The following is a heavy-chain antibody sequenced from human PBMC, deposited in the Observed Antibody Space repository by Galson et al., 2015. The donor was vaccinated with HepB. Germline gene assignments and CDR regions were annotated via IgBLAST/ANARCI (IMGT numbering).Heavy chain of an antibody. CDR1: GFSLSTRAVG. Sequence: PALVKPTPPLTLTCTFSGFSLSTRAVGVGWIRPPPVKALEWLALIYWDGDERSSPSLKTRLTITKDSSKSQVVLTMTNMDPVDSATYYCARSTKGSNIIFDYGGQGTLVTVSS. CDR2: IYWDGDE. D-gene: IGHD2-8*01. CDR3: ARSTKGSNIIFDY. V-gene: IGHV2-5*02. J-gene: IGHJ4*02.